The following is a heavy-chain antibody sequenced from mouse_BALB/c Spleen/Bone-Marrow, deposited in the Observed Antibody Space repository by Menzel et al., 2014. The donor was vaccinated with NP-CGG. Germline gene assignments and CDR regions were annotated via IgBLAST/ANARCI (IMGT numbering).Heavy chain of an antibody. CDR1: GYSFTSYW. V-gene: IGHV1S127*01. D-gene: IGHD2-1*01. CDR3: ASPSDGNPFAY. J-gene: IGHJ3*01. CDR2: IDPSDSET. Sequence: QVHVKQSGPQLVRPGASVKISCKASGYSFTSYWMHWVKQRPGQGLEWIGMIDPSDSETRLNQKFKDKATLTVDKSSSTAYMQLSSPTSKDSAVYYCASPSDGNPFAYWGQGTLVTVSA.